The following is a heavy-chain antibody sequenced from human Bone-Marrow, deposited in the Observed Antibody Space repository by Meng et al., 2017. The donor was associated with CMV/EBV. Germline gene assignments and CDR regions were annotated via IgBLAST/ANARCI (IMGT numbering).Heavy chain of an antibody. Sequence: SVKVSCKASGGTFSSYAISWVRQAPGQGLEWMGGIIPIFGTANYAQKFQGRVTITTDESTSTAYMELSSLRSEDTAVYYCASTDPGYYDSSFDIWGQGTMVTVSS. CDR3: ASTDPGYYDSSFDI. CDR2: IIPIFGTA. D-gene: IGHD3-22*01. CDR1: GGTFSSYA. V-gene: IGHV1-69*05. J-gene: IGHJ3*02.